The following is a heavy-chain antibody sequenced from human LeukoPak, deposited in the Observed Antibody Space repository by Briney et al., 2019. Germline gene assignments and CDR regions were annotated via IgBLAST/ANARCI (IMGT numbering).Heavy chain of an antibody. D-gene: IGHD3-10*01. CDR1: GGTFSSYA. CDR3: MVRGETYYFDY. Sequence: VASVKVSCKASGGTFSSYAISWVRQAPGQGLEWMGGIIPIFGTANYAQKFQGRVTITADESTSTAYMELSSLRSEDTAVYYCMVRGETYYFDYWGQGTLVTVSS. CDR2: IIPIFGTA. V-gene: IGHV1-69*13. J-gene: IGHJ4*02.